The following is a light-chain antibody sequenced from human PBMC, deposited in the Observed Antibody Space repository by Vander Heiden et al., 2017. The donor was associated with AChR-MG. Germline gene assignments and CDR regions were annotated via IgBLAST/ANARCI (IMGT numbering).Light chain of an antibody. CDR3: QSYDSNLSVV. CDR1: SSNIGAGYD. J-gene: IGLJ2*01. Sequence: QSVLTLPPSVSGAPGQRVTMFCPGASSNIGAGYDVHWYQQLPGTAPKLLIYGNTNRPSGVPDRFSGAKSGTSASLAITGLQAEDEADYYCQSYDSNLSVVFGGGTKLTVL. CDR2: GNT. V-gene: IGLV1-40*01.